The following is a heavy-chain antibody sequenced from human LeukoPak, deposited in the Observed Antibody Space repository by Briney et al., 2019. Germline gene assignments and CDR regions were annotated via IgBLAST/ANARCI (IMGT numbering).Heavy chain of an antibody. J-gene: IGHJ5*02. D-gene: IGHD3-3*01. CDR1: GFTFSSYA. V-gene: IGHV3-30-3*01. Sequence: GRSLRLSCAASGFTFSSYAMHWVRQAPGKGLEWVAVISYDGSNKYYADSVKGRFTISRDNSKNTLYLQMNSLRAEDTAVYYCTRGLGHYDFNSDPWGQGTLVIVSS. CDR2: ISYDGSNK. CDR3: TRGLGHYDFNSDP.